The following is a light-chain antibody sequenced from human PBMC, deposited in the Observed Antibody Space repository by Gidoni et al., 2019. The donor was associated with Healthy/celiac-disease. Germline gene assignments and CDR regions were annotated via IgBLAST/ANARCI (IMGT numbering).Light chain of an antibody. V-gene: IGKV1-5*03. CDR2: KAS. CDR3: QQYNSVFT. Sequence: DIQMTQSPSTLSASVGDRVTITCRASQSISSWLARYQQKPGKAPKLLIYKASSLESGVPSRFSGSGSGTEFTLTISSLQPDDFATYYCQQYNSVFTFGGGTKVEIK. CDR1: QSISSW. J-gene: IGKJ4*01.